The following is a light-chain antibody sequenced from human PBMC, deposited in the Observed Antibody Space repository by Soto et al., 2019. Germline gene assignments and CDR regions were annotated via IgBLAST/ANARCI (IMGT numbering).Light chain of an antibody. CDR1: QSVSSSY. CDR3: QQYGSSIT. J-gene: IGKJ5*01. Sequence: EVVLTHSPCTLSLSPVERATLSCRASQSVSSSYLAWYQQKPGQAPRLLIYGASSRATGIPDRFSGSGSGTDFTLTISRLEPEDFAVYYCQQYGSSITFGQGTRLEI. CDR2: GAS. V-gene: IGKV3-20*01.